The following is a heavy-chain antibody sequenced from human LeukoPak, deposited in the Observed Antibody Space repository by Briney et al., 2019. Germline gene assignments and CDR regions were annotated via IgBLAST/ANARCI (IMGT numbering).Heavy chain of an antibody. CDR1: GGSFSGYY. V-gene: IGHV4-34*01. CDR3: ARGAPPYYYDSSGYYPRHPFDY. CDR2: INHSGST. D-gene: IGHD3-22*01. Sequence: PSETLSLTCAVYGGSFSGYYWSWIRQPPEKGLEWIGEINHSGSTNYNPSLKSRVTISVDTSKNQFSLKLSSVTAADTAVYYCARGAPPYYYDSSGYYPRHPFDYWGRGTLVTVSS. J-gene: IGHJ4*02.